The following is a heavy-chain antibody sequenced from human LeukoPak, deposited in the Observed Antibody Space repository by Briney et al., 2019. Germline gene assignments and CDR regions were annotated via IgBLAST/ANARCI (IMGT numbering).Heavy chain of an antibody. CDR1: GYTFTGYY. V-gene: IGHV1-2*02. CDR3: ARVGVCSGGSCYSHYYYGMDV. D-gene: IGHD2-15*01. Sequence: ASVTVSCKASGYTFTGYYMHWVRQAPGQGLEWMGWINPNSGGTNYAQKFQGRVTITADKSTSTAYMELSSLRSEDTAVYYCARVGVCSGGSCYSHYYYGMDVWGQGTTVTVSS. CDR2: INPNSGGT. J-gene: IGHJ6*02.